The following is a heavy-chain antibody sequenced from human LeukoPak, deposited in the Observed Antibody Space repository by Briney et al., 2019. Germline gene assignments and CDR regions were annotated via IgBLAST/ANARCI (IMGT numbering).Heavy chain of an antibody. V-gene: IGHV1-18*01. D-gene: IGHD3-10*01. J-gene: IGHJ4*02. CDR2: ISAYNWKT. Sequence: ASVKVSCKASGYTFTSYGISWVRQAPGQGLEWMGWISAYNWKTHYAQKLQGRVTMTTDTSTSTAYMELRSLRSDDTAVYYCARFAPAPLLKCGEATSFDYWGQGTLVTVSS. CDR3: ARFAPAPLLKCGEATSFDY. CDR1: GYTFTSYG.